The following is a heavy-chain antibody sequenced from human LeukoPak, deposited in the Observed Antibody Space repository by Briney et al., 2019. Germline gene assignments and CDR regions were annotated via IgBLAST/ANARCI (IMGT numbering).Heavy chain of an antibody. D-gene: IGHD2-15*01. V-gene: IGHV3-33*01. CDR1: GFTLSSYG. CDR2: IWYDGSNK. Sequence: GGSLRLSCAASGFTLSSYGMHWVRQAPGKGLEWVAVIWYDGSNKYYADSVKGRFTISRDNSKNTLYLQMNSLRAEDTAVYCCARAPYCSGGSCYGIDYWGQGTLVTVSS. J-gene: IGHJ4*02. CDR3: ARAPYCSGGSCYGIDY.